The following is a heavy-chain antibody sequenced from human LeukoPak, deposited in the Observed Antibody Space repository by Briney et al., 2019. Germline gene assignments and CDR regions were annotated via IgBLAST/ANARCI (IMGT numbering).Heavy chain of an antibody. Sequence: GGSLRLSCAASGFTFSSYEMNWVRQAPGKGLEWVSYITSSGSTKYYADSVKGRFTISTNNAKNSLYLQMNSLRAEDTAVYYCSRDELNRYYGSGSYLLDSWGQGTLVTVS. J-gene: IGHJ4*02. CDR2: ITSSGSTK. CDR3: SRDELNRYYGSGSYLLDS. V-gene: IGHV3-48*03. D-gene: IGHD3-10*01. CDR1: GFTFSSYE.